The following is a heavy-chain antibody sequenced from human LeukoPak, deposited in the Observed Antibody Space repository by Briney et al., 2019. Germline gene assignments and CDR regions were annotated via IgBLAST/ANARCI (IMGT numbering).Heavy chain of an antibody. CDR3: AKGTSSSCYSAPNY. CDR1: GFIVSNNY. J-gene: IGHJ4*02. Sequence: GGSLRLSCVASGFIVSNNYMSWVRQAPGKGLEWVSAICSNDNNTYYADSVKGRFTISRDNSKNTLSLQLNSLRAEDTAVYYCAKGTSSSCYSAPNYWGQGTLVTVSS. CDR2: ICSNDNNT. V-gene: IGHV3-23*01. D-gene: IGHD2-15*01.